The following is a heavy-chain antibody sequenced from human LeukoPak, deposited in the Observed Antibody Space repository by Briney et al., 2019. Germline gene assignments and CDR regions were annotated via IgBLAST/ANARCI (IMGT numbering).Heavy chain of an antibody. V-gene: IGHV3-23*01. J-gene: IGHJ4*02. D-gene: IGHD2-15*01. CDR3: ANHPCSGYSSDY. CDR2: FIGRGGST. Sequence: GGSRRPACAASGFTFSSYAMRWVRQAPGEGRGWVAAFIGRGGSTYYADSVKGRFTISRDNSKNTLYMQMNSLIAEDRAVYYCANHPCSGYSSDYWGQGTLVTVS. CDR1: GFTFSSYA.